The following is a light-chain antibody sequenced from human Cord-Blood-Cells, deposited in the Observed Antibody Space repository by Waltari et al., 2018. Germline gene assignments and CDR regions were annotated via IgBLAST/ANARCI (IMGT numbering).Light chain of an antibody. J-gene: IGKJ5*01. CDR2: AAS. Sequence: DIQMTQSPSSLSASVGDRVTITCRASQSISSYLNWYQQKPGKAPKLLIYAASSLQSGFPSSCSGIGSGTDFTLTISSLQPEDFATYYCQQSYSTPFPFGQGTRLEIK. CDR1: QSISSY. CDR3: QQSYSTPFP. V-gene: IGKV1-39*01.